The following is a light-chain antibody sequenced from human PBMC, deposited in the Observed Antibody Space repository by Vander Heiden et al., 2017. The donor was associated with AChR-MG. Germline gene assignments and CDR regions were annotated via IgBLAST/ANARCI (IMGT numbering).Light chain of an antibody. CDR1: QSVSSY. V-gene: IGKV3-11*01. J-gene: IGKJ4*01. CDR2: DAS. CDR3: QRRSNWPLT. Sequence: IVLSQSPATLSLAPGERTTLSCRARQSVSSYLAWYQQKPGQAPRLLIYDASNRATGIPARFSGSGSGTDFTLTISSLEPEDFAVYYCQRRSNWPLTFGGGTKVEIK.